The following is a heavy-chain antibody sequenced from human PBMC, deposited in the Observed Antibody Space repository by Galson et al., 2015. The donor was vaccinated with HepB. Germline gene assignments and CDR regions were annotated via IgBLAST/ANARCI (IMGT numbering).Heavy chain of an antibody. J-gene: IGHJ2*01. CDR1: GYTLTELS. Sequence: SVKVSCKVSGYTLTELSMHWVRQAPGKGLEWMGGFDPEDGETIYAQKFQGRVTMTEDTSTDTAYMELSSLRSEDTAVYYCATDPPRCSGGSCSPWIKRWYFDLWGRGTLVTVSS. CDR3: ATDPPRCSGGSCSPWIKRWYFDL. V-gene: IGHV1-24*01. D-gene: IGHD2-15*01. CDR2: FDPEDGET.